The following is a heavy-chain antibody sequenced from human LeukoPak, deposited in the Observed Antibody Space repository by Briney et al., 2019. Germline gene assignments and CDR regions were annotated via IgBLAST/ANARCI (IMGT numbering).Heavy chain of an antibody. J-gene: IGHJ4*02. V-gene: IGHV4-38-2*02. CDR2: IYHSGST. Sequence: PSETLSLTCTVSGYSINSGYYWGWIRQPPGKGLEWIGSIYHSGSTYYNPSLKSRVTISVDTSKNQFSLKLSSVTAADTAVYYCARVLKGRAPFDYWGQGTLVTVSS. CDR3: ARVLKGRAPFDY. CDR1: GYSINSGYY.